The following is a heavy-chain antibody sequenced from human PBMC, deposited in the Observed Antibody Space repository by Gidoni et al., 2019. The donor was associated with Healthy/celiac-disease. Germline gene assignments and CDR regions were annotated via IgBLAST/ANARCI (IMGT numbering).Heavy chain of an antibody. V-gene: IGHV3-64D*06. J-gene: IGHJ4*02. CDR1: GFTFSSYA. CDR3: VKVGFPYGDPYYFDY. D-gene: IGHD4-17*01. CDR2: ISSNGGST. Sequence: CSASGFTFSSYAMHWVRQAPGKGLEYVSAISSNGGSTYYADSVKGRFTISRDNSKNTLYLQMSSLRAEDTAVYYCVKVGFPYGDPYYFDYWGQGTLVTVSS.